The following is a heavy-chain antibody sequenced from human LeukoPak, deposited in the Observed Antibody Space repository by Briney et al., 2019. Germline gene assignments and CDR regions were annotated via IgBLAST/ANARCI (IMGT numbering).Heavy chain of an antibody. V-gene: IGHV4-31*03. CDR3: ARGAMGMTTKIPPYY. CDR2: IYYSGST. J-gene: IGHJ4*02. Sequence: SETLSLTCTVSGDSISSGGYYWSWIRQHPGNGLEWIGYIYYSGSTYYNPSLKSRVTISVDTSKNQFSLKLSSVTAADTAVYYCARGAMGMTTKIPPYYWGQGTLVTVSS. CDR1: GDSISSGGYY. D-gene: IGHD4-17*01.